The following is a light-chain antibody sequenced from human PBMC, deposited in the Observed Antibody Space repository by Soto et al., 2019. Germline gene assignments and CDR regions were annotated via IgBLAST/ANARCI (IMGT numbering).Light chain of an antibody. CDR2: KAS. CDR3: QQYSSYSKT. V-gene: IGKV1-5*03. CDR1: QSIASW. Sequence: DIQMTQSPSTLSASVGDRITITFRASQSIASWLAWFQQKPGKAPNLLIYKASYLETGVPSRFSGSGSGTEFSLTISSLQPDNFATYYCQQYSSYSKTFGQGTKVDIK. J-gene: IGKJ1*01.